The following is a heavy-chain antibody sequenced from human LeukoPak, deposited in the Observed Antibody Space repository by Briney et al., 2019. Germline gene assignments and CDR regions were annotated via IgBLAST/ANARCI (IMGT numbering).Heavy chain of an antibody. V-gene: IGHV3-74*03. J-gene: IGHJ5*02. CDR1: GFTFSTYW. CDR2: LDIRGGST. D-gene: IGHD2/OR15-2a*01. CDR3: AGAYDFGNWFEP. Sequence: GGSLRLSCAASGFTFSTYWLYWVRHAPGKGLVWVSRLDIRGGSTAYADSVKGRFTISRDNAKDTLYLQMNSLRAEDTALYYCAGAYDFGNWFEPWGQGTLVTVSS.